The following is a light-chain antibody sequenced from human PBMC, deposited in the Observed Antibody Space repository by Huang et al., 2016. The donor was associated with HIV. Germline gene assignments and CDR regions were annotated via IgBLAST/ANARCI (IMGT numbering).Light chain of an antibody. CDR3: MQGALWPWT. Sequence: DVVLTQSPLSLPVTLGQSASISCRSTQSLLYRDGNTYLTWFHQRPGQSPRRLIYKFYNRDSGVPDRFSGSGSGTDFTLRINRVEAEDVGVYFCMQGALWPWTFGHGTKVEIK. CDR2: KFY. V-gene: IGKV2-30*01. J-gene: IGKJ1*01. CDR1: QSLLYRDGNTY.